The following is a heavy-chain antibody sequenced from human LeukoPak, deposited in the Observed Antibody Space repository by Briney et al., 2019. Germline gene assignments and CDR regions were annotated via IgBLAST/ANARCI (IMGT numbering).Heavy chain of an antibody. V-gene: IGHV1-18*04. Sequence: GASVKVSCKPSGYTFTTYGISWVRQAPGQGLEWMGWISAYNGNTDYAQKFQGRVTMTTDTSTSTAYMELRSLRSDGTAVYYCVRDLDILTPYYSGYWGQGTLVTVSS. D-gene: IGHD3-9*01. CDR1: GYTFTTYG. CDR3: VRDLDILTPYYSGY. J-gene: IGHJ4*02. CDR2: ISAYNGNT.